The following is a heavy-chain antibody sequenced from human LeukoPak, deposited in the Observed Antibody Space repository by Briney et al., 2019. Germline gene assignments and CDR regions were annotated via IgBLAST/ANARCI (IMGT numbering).Heavy chain of an antibody. Sequence: ASVKVSCKASGYTFTDNYMHWVRQAPGQGLEWMGRVNPDSGGINYAQKFQGRVTMTRDTSINTAFVELRRLRSDDTATYYCARAQNYHDRSGYSDDTFDVWGHGTMITVSS. CDR3: ARAQNYHDRSGYSDDTFDV. J-gene: IGHJ3*01. D-gene: IGHD3-22*01. V-gene: IGHV1-2*06. CDR2: VNPDSGGI. CDR1: GYTFTDNY.